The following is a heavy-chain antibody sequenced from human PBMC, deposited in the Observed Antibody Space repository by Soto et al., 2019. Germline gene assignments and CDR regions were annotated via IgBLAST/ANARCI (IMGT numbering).Heavy chain of an antibody. D-gene: IGHD2-2*01. J-gene: IGHJ3*02. CDR2: IYYSGST. V-gene: IGHV4-39*01. CDR1: GGSISSSSYY. CDR3: ARITVVVGGGDPDAFDI. Sequence: SETLSLTCTVSGGSISSSSYYWGWIRQPPGKGLEWIGSIYYSGSTYYNPSLKSRVTISVDTSKNQFSLKLSSVTAADTAVYYCARITVVVGGGDPDAFDIWGQGTMVTVSS.